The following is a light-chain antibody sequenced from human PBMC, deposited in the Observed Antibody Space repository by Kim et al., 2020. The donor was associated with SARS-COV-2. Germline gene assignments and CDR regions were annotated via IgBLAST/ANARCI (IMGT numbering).Light chain of an antibody. CDR3: QQYRIYPFT. Sequence: DVQMTQSPSSLSASLGDRVTISCRASQAIGNSLNWFQQKPGKAPKSLIDAASTLQSGVPSKFAGSGSGTDFTLTINNLQPEDFATYICQQYRIYPFTFGGGTKVDIK. V-gene: IGKV1-16*02. J-gene: IGKJ4*01. CDR2: AAS. CDR1: QAIGNS.